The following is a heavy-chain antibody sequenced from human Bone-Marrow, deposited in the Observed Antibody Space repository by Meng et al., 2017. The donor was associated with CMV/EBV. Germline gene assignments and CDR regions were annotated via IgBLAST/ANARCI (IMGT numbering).Heavy chain of an antibody. CDR3: ARDPYDFWSGSHWFDP. CDR1: GGSISSSSYH. CDR2: FYYSGTT. V-gene: IGHV4-39*07. Sequence: SETLSLTCTVSGGSISSSSYHWGWIRQPPGRGLEWIGSFYYSGTTYYNPSLKSRVTISVDASKNQFSLKLSSVTAADTAVYYCARDPYDFWSGSHWFDPWGQGTLVTVSS. J-gene: IGHJ5*02. D-gene: IGHD3-3*01.